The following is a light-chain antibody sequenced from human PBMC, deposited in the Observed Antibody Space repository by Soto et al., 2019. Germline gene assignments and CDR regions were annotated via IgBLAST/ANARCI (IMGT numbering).Light chain of an antibody. CDR1: NIGSYN. Sequence: SYDLSQPPSVSVAPGQTARITCGGNNIGSYNVHWYQQKPGLAPVLVVYDDRDRPSGIPERFSGSNSGNTAALTISRVEAGDEADYYCQVWDTTSDHFFFGTGTKV. V-gene: IGLV3-21*02. CDR2: DDR. J-gene: IGLJ1*01. CDR3: QVWDTTSDHFF.